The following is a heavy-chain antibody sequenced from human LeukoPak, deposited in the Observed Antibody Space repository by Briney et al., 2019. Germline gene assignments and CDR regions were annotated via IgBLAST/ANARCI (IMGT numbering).Heavy chain of an antibody. CDR2: ISSSSSTI. CDR1: GFTFSSYS. V-gene: IGHV3-48*01. J-gene: IGHJ6*02. CDR3: ARVGVVPAAGGMDV. Sequence: GGYLRLSCAASGFTFSSYSMNWVRQAPGKGLEWVSYISSSSSTIYYADSVKGRFTISRDNAKNSLYLQMNSLRAEDTAVYYCARVGVVPAAGGMDVWGQGTTVTVSS. D-gene: IGHD2-2*01.